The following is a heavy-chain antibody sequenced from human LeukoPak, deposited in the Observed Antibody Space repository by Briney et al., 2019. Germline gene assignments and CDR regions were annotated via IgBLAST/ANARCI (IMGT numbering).Heavy chain of an antibody. Sequence: GGSLRLSCAASGFTFSSYAMHWVRQAPGKGLELVAVISHDGSNKYYADSVKGRFTISRDNAKNSLYLQMNSLRAEDTAVYYCARDRNKQPGDSPNWFDPWGQGTLVTVSS. CDR2: ISHDGSNK. CDR3: ARDRNKQPGDSPNWFDP. V-gene: IGHV3-30-3*01. D-gene: IGHD3-16*01. J-gene: IGHJ5*02. CDR1: GFTFSSYA.